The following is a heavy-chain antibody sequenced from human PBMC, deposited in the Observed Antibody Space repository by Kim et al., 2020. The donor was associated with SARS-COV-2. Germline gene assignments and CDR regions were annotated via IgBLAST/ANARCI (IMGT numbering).Heavy chain of an antibody. V-gene: IGHV7-4-1*02. J-gene: IGHJ2*01. D-gene: IGHD3-10*01. CDR3: ARDPKYYGSGSYQDWYFDL. CDR2: INTNTGNP. CDR1: GYTFTSYA. Sequence: ASVKVSCKASGYTFTSYAMNWVRQAPGQGLEWMGWINTNTGNPTYAQGFTGRFVFSLDTSVSTAYLQISSLKAEDTAVYYCARDPKYYGSGSYQDWYFDLWGRGTLVTVSS.